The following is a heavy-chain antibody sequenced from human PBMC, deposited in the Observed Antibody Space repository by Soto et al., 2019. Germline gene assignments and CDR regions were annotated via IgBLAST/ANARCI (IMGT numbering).Heavy chain of an antibody. CDR3: AREVPYGYSRFDY. Sequence: ASVKVSCKTSGYTFTNNVIHWVRQAPGQRLEWMGWVNAGNDNTKWSREFQGRLTLTKDTSATTAYMELSSLTSEDTAIYFCAREVPYGYSRFDYWGQGTLVTFSS. V-gene: IGHV1-3*01. J-gene: IGHJ4*02. CDR1: GYTFTNNV. D-gene: IGHD5-18*01. CDR2: VNAGNDNT.